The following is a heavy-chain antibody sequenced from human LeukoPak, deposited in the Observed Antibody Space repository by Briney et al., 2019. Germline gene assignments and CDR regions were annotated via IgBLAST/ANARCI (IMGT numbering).Heavy chain of an antibody. CDR1: GFTFNRYR. Sequence: GGSLRLSCAASGFTFNRYRLHWVRQAPGKGLVWVSRIDNAGSITTYADSVKGRFTISRDNAENTLYLQMNSLRVEDTAVYYCVRSAFHAGSGNYYDYWGQGTLVTVSS. J-gene: IGHJ4*02. V-gene: IGHV3-74*03. CDR2: IDNAGSIT. D-gene: IGHD3-22*01. CDR3: VRSAFHAGSGNYYDY.